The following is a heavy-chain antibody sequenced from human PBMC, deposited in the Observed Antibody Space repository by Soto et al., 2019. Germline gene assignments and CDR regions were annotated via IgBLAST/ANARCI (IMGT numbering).Heavy chain of an antibody. CDR1: GFTFSNAW. J-gene: IGHJ6*02. CDR2: IKSKTDGGTT. Sequence: GGSVRLSCAASGFTFSNAWMSWVRQAPGKGLEWVGRIKSKTDGGTTDYAAPVKGRFTISRDDSKNTLYLQMNSLRAEDTAVYYCAKDMVRSMDVWGQGTTVTVSS. V-gene: IGHV3-15*01. D-gene: IGHD3-10*01. CDR3: AKDMVRSMDV.